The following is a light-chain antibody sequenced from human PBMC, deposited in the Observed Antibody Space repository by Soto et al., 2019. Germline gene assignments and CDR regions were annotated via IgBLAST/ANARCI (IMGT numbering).Light chain of an antibody. V-gene: IGKV3-15*01. Sequence: EVVMTQSPATLSVSPGERAALSCRASQSVSTNFAWYQQKPGRAPRLLIFGASARATGIPARFSGSGSGTEFTLTISSLQSEDFAVYYCQQYHNWPITFGQGTLLEI. CDR1: QSVSTN. CDR3: QQYHNWPIT. J-gene: IGKJ5*01. CDR2: GAS.